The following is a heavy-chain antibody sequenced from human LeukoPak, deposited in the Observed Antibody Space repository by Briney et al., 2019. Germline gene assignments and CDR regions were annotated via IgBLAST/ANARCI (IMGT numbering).Heavy chain of an antibody. CDR2: IYHSGST. V-gene: IGHV4-38-2*01. J-gene: IGHJ6*03. Sequence: SETLSLTCAVSGYSISSGYYWGWIRQPPGKGLEWIGSIYHSGSTYYNPSLKSRVTISVDTSKNQFSLKLSSVTAADTAVYYCARLYYGGITHYYYYMDVWGKGTTVTVSS. CDR3: ARLYYGGITHYYYYMDV. D-gene: IGHD4-23*01. CDR1: GYSISSGYY.